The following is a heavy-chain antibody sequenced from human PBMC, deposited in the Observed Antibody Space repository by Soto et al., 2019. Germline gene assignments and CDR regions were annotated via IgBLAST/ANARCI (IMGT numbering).Heavy chain of an antibody. Sequence: QLVESGGRGVQPGRSLRLSCEASEFTFSSYAMHWVRQAPGRGLEWVALISFDGTKEYYADSVKGRFIISRDNSKSMVYLQMDRLRPDDTAIYYCARPIPRWSYHYGMDVWGQGTAVTVSS. D-gene: IGHD2-15*01. CDR2: ISFDGTKE. CDR3: ARPIPRWSYHYGMDV. CDR1: EFTFSSYA. V-gene: IGHV3-30*03. J-gene: IGHJ6*02.